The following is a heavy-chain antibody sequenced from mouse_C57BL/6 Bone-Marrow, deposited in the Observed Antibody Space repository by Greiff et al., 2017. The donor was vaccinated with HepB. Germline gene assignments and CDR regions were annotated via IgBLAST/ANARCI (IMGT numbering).Heavy chain of an antibody. J-gene: IGHJ4*01. Sequence: GGGLVQPKGSLKLSCAASGFTFNTYAMHWVRQAPGKGLEWVARIRSKSSNYATYYADSVKDRFTISRDDSQSMLYLQMNNLKTEDTAMYYFVRDTSITTVVAPYAMDYWGQGTSVTVSS. CDR2: IRSKSSNYAT. CDR3: VRDTSITTVVAPYAMDY. D-gene: IGHD1-1*01. CDR1: GFTFNTYA. V-gene: IGHV10-3*01.